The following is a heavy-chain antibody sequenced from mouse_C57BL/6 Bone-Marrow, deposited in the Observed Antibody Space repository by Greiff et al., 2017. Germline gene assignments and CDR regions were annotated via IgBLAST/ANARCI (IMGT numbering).Heavy chain of an antibody. J-gene: IGHJ2*01. CDR1: GFTFSSYG. V-gene: IGHV5-6*01. CDR3: ARSYYSKDY. D-gene: IGHD2-5*01. CDR2: ISSGGSYT. Sequence: EVQGVESGGDLVKPGGSLKLSCAASGFTFSSYGMSWVRQTPDKRLEWVATISSGGSYTYYPDSVKGRFTISRDNAKNTLYLQMSSLKSEDTAMYYRARSYYSKDYWGQGTTLTVSS.